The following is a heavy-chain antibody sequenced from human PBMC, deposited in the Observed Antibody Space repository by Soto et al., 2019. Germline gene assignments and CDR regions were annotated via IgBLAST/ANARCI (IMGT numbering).Heavy chain of an antibody. CDR2: IYSSGST. Sequence: SETLALTCTVSGGAINSYYWTWIRQPAGKGLDWIGRIYSSGSTKYNPSLQSRVKMSLDTSKNQFSLRLTSVTAADTAVYYCARGQRFSDWFDPWGQGTLVPVSS. CDR1: GGAINSYY. V-gene: IGHV4-4*07. CDR3: ARGQRFSDWFDP. D-gene: IGHD3-3*01. J-gene: IGHJ5*02.